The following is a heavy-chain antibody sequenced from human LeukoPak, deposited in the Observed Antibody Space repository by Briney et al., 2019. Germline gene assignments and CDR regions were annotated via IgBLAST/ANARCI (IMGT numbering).Heavy chain of an antibody. V-gene: IGHV4-59*12. J-gene: IGHJ4*02. Sequence: NPSETLSLTCTVSGGSISSYYWSWIRQPPGKGLEWIGYIYYSGSTNYNPSLKSRVTISVDTSKNQFSLKLSSVTAADTAVYYCARGGSSSLYFDYWGQGTLVTVSS. D-gene: IGHD6-6*01. CDR1: GGSISSYY. CDR2: IYYSGST. CDR3: ARGGSSSLYFDY.